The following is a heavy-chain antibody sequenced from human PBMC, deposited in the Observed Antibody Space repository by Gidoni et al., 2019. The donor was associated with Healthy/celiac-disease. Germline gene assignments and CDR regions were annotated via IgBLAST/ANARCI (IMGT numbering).Heavy chain of an antibody. CDR3: ARDPRERGSRLGGQMYFDY. CDR2: ISSSGDTI. D-gene: IGHD3-16*01. Sequence: EVQLVESGGGLVQPGGSLSLSCAASGFTFSSYEMNWVRQAPGKGLEWLSYISSSGDTIFYADSVKGRFTISRDNAKDSLSLQMNSLRAEDTAVYYCARDPRERGSRLGGQMYFDYWGQGTLVTVSS. V-gene: IGHV3-48*03. CDR1: GFTFSSYE. J-gene: IGHJ4*02.